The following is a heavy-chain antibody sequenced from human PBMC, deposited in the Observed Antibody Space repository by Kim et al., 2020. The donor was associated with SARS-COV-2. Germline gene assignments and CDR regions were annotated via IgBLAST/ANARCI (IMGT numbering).Heavy chain of an antibody. V-gene: IGHV1-46*01. CDR2: INPRDDST. Sequence: ASVKVSCKTSGYTFINYSIHWVRQAPGQGFEWMGKINPRDDSTTYAHNFQGRVTMTSDTSTSTVYVDLSSLRSDDTAIYYCARDPPMELRSDYGLDYWGQGTTVTVSS. CDR1: GYTFINYS. D-gene: IGHD1-26*01. CDR3: ARDPPMELRSDYGLDY. J-gene: IGHJ6*02.